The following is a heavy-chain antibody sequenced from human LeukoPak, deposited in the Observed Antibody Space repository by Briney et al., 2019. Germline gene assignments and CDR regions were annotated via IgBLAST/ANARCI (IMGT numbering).Heavy chain of an antibody. D-gene: IGHD3-10*01. CDR2: ISTSGSTI. J-gene: IGHJ2*01. CDR3: ATCPFSLTMVIHWYFDL. V-gene: IGHV3-11*01. CDR1: GFTFRDYY. Sequence: GGSLRLSCAASGFTFRDYYMSWIRQAPGKGLEWISYISTSGSTIYYADSVKGRFTISRDNAKNSLYLQMNSLRAEDTAVYYCATCPFSLTMVIHWYFDLWGRGTLVTVSS.